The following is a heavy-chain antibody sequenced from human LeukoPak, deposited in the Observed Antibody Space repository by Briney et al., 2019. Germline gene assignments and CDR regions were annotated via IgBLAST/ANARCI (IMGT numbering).Heavy chain of an antibody. J-gene: IGHJ4*02. CDR1: GYSFTSYW. V-gene: IGHV5-51*01. CDR3: ARRWTNYGGRYDY. D-gene: IGHD4-17*01. CDR2: IYPGDSDT. Sequence: GESLKISCKGSGYSFTSYWIGWVRQMPGKGLEWVGIIYPGDSDTRYSPSFQGQVTISADKSISTAYLQWSSLRASDTAMYYCARRWTNYGGRYDYWGQGTLVTVSS.